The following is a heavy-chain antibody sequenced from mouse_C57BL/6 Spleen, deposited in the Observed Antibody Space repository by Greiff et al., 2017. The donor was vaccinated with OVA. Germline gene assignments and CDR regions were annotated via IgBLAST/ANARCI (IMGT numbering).Heavy chain of an antibody. V-gene: IGHV1-18*01. D-gene: IGHD2-4*01. Sequence: DVQLQESGPELVKPGASVKIPCKASGYTFTDYNMDWVKQSHGKSLEWIGDINPNNGGTIYNQKFKGKATLTVDKSSSTAYMELRSLTSEDTAVYYCARSIYYDYVLYYAMDYWGQGTSVTVSS. CDR1: GYTFTDYN. CDR3: ARSIYYDYVLYYAMDY. CDR2: INPNNGGT. J-gene: IGHJ4*01.